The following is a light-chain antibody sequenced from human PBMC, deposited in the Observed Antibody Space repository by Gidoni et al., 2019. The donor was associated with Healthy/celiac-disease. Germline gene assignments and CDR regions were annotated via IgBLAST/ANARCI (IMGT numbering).Light chain of an antibody. CDR3: QQYNNWPPGVT. V-gene: IGKV3-15*01. CDR1: QIVSSN. J-gene: IGKJ3*01. CDR2: GAS. Sequence: EIVMTQSPATLSVSPGERATLSCRASQIVSSNLAWYQQKPGQAPRLLIYGASTRATGIPARFSGSGSGTEFTLTISSLQSEDFAVYYCQQYNNWPPGVTFASGTKVDIK.